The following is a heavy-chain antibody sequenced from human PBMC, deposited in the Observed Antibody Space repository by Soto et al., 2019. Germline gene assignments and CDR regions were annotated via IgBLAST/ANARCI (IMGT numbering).Heavy chain of an antibody. CDR2: ISYDGSNK. V-gene: IGHV3-30*04. CDR3: ARENGLAAAGIWPDH. Sequence: GGSLRLSCAASGFTFSYYALHWVRQAPGKGLEWVAVISYDGSNKYYADSVKGRFTISRDNSKNTMYLQINSLRGEDTAVYFCARENGLAAAGIWPDHWGPGTLVTVSS. D-gene: IGHD6-13*01. J-gene: IGHJ5*02. CDR1: GFTFSYYA.